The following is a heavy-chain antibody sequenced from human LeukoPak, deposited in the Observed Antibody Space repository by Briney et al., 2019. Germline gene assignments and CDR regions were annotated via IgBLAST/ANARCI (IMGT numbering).Heavy chain of an antibody. J-gene: IGHJ2*01. CDR2: INPNSGGT. CDR3: SREGDYGDYGRLWYFDL. Sequence: GASVKVSCKTSGYTFTGYFMHWVRQAPGQGLEWMGWINPNSGGTNYAQKFQGRVTMTRDTSISTAYMELTRLRSDDTAMYYGSREGDYGDYGRLWYFDLWGRGTLVTVSS. V-gene: IGHV1-2*02. D-gene: IGHD4-17*01. CDR1: GYTFTGYF.